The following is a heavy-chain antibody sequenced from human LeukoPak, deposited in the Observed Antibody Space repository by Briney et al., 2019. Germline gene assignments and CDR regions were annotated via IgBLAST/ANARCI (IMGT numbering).Heavy chain of an antibody. CDR2: IYTSGST. V-gene: IGHV4-4*09. CDR1: GGSISSYY. Sequence: SETLSLTCTVSGGSISSYYRSWIRQPPGKGLEWIGYIYTSGSTNYNPSLKSRVTISVDTYKNQFSLKLSSVTAADTAVYYCAGSGYSSGWYTFDYWGQGTLVTVSS. D-gene: IGHD6-19*01. CDR3: AGSGYSSGWYTFDY. J-gene: IGHJ4*02.